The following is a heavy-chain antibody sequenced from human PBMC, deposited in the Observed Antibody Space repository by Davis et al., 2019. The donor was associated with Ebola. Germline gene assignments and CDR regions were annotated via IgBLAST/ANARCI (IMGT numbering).Heavy chain of an antibody. J-gene: IGHJ4*02. Sequence: SETLSLTCTVSGASINSGGYYWSWIRQHPGKGLEWIGYIHYSGSTYYNPSLQSRVTISLDTSKNQFSLKLSSVTAADTAVYYCARGDYFYWGQGTLVTVSS. D-gene: IGHD4/OR15-4a*01. CDR2: IHYSGST. CDR3: ARGDYFY. V-gene: IGHV4-31*03. CDR1: GASINSGGYY.